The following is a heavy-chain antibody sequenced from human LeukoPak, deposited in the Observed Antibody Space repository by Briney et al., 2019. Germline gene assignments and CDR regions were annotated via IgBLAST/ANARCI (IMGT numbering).Heavy chain of an antibody. CDR1: GFTFSSYG. Sequence: PGGSLRLSCAASGFTFSSYGMHWVRQAPGKGLEWVADISYDGSNKYYADSVKGRFTISRDNSKNTLYLQMNSLRAEDTAVYYCAKGDVDTAMVRGYWGQGTLVTVSS. CDR2: ISYDGSNK. CDR3: AKGDVDTAMVRGY. J-gene: IGHJ4*02. V-gene: IGHV3-30*18. D-gene: IGHD5-18*01.